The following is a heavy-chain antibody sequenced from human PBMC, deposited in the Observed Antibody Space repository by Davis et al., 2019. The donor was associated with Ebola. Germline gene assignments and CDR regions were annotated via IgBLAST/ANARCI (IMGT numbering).Heavy chain of an antibody. CDR1: GFTFSSYG. V-gene: IGHV3-30*03. D-gene: IGHD1-26*01. Sequence: GGSLRLSCAASGFTFSSYGMHWVRQAPGKGLEWVAVISYDGSNKYYADSVKGRFTISRDNAKNSLYLQMNSLRAEDTAVYYCARETGVGYWGQGTLVTVSS. CDR2: ISYDGSNK. J-gene: IGHJ4*02. CDR3: ARETGVGY.